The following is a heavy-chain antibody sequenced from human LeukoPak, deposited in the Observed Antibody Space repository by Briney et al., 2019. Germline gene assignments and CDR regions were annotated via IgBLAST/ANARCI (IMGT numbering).Heavy chain of an antibody. CDR2: ISGSGGST. V-gene: IGHV3-23*01. Sequence: GGSLRLSCAASGFTFSSYAMSWVRQAPGKGLEWVSAISGSGGSTYYTDSVKGRFTISRDNSKNTLYLQMNSLRAEDTAVYYCAKASTSWYIAFDIWGQGTMVTVSS. CDR3: AKASTSWYIAFDI. CDR1: GFTFSSYA. J-gene: IGHJ3*02. D-gene: IGHD2-2*02.